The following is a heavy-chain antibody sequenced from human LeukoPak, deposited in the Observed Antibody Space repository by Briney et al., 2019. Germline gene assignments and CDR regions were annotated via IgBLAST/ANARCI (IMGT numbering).Heavy chain of an antibody. CDR3: ARPTPAYGGSPFDY. J-gene: IGHJ4*02. D-gene: IGHD4-23*01. CDR2: IYPGDSNT. Sequence: GESLKISCKGSGYSFTNYWIGCVRPMPGKGLGWMGIIYPGDSNTRYSPSFQGQVTISADKSNSTSYLQWSSLKASDTAMYYCARPTPAYGGSPFDYWGQGTLVTVSS. CDR1: GYSFTNYW. V-gene: IGHV5-51*01.